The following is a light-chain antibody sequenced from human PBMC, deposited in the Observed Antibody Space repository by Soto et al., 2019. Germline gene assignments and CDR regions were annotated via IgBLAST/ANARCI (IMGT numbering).Light chain of an antibody. J-gene: IGKJ4*01. CDR3: LQDSNYPLT. CDR1: QSVRSSH. CDR2: GAS. Sequence: EIVMTQSPATLSVSPGDGATLSCRASQSVRSSHLAWYQQMPGQAPGLLIYGASNRATGIPDRFSGSGSGTDFTLTISGLQPDDFATYYCLQDSNYPLTFGGGTKVDI. V-gene: IGKV3D-7*01.